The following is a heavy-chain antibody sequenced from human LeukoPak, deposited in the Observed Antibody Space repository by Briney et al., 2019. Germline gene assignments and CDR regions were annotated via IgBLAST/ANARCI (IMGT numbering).Heavy chain of an antibody. CDR1: GYTFTSYG. J-gene: IGHJ4*02. CDR3: ARDGGVVVPAARLKDTMVQGVYYFDY. D-gene: IGHD2-2*01. CDR2: ISAYNGNT. Sequence: ASVKVSCKASGYTFTSYGISWVRQAPGQGLEWMGWISAYNGNTNYAQKLQGRVTMTTDTSTSTAYMELRSLRSDDTAVYYCARDGGVVVPAARLKDTMVQGVYYFDYWGQGTLVTVSS. V-gene: IGHV1-18*01.